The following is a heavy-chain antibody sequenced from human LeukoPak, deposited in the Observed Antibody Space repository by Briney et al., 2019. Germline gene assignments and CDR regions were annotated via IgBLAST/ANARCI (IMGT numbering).Heavy chain of an antibody. Sequence: GGSLRLSCAASGFTFSSYGMHWVRQAPGKGLEWVAVIWYDGSNKYYADSVKGRFTISRDNSKNTLYLQMNSLRAEDTAVCYCARGARAGLYYYGMDVWGQGATGPVSS. CDR3: ARGARAGLYYYGMDV. CDR2: IWYDGSNK. CDR1: GFTFSSYG. V-gene: IGHV3-33*01. D-gene: IGHD3-16*01. J-gene: IGHJ6*02.